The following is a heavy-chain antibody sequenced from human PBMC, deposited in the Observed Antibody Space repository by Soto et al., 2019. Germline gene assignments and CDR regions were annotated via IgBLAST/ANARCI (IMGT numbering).Heavy chain of an antibody. V-gene: IGHV1-69*13. CDR1: GGTFSSYA. Sequence: ASVKVSCKASGGTFSSYAISWVRQAPGQGLEWMGGIIPIFGTANYAQKFQGRVTITADESTSTAHMELSSLRSEDTAVYYCARDRGSSSVIDYWGQGTLVTVSS. D-gene: IGHD6-6*01. CDR3: ARDRGSSSVIDY. CDR2: IIPIFGTA. J-gene: IGHJ4*02.